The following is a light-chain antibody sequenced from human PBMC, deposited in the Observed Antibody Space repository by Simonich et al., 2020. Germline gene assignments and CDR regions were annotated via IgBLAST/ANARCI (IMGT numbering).Light chain of an antibody. Sequence: DIVMTQSPDSLAVSLGERATINCKSSQSVLYSSNNKNYLAWYQQNPGQPPTLLIYWASTRESGGPDRFSGSGSGTDFTLTISSLQAEDVEVYYCQQYYSTPYTFGQGTKLEIK. J-gene: IGKJ2*01. CDR2: WAS. V-gene: IGKV4-1*01. CDR1: QSVLYSSNNKNY. CDR3: QQYYSTPYT.